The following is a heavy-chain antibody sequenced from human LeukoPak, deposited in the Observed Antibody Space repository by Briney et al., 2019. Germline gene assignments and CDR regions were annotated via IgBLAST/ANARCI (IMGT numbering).Heavy chain of an antibody. J-gene: IGHJ3*02. CDR2: IIPIFGTA. V-gene: IGHV1-69*01. CDR1: GGTFSSYA. D-gene: IGHD3-10*01. CDR3: ARDNPVLLWFGESPDAFDI. Sequence: SVKVSCKASGGTFSSYAISWVRQAPGQGLEWMGGIIPIFGTANYAQKFQGRVTITADESTSTAYMELSSLRSEDTAVYYCARDNPVLLWFGESPDAFDIWGQGTMVTVSS.